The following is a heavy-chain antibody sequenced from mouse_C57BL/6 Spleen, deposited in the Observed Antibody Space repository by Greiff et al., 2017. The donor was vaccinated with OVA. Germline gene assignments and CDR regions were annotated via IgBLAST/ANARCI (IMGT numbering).Heavy chain of an antibody. CDR1: GYTFTSYW. Sequence: QVQLQQPGAELVKPGASVKLSCKASGYTFTSYWMQWVKQRPGQGLEWIGEIDPSDSYTNYNQKFKGKATLTVDTSSSTAYMQLSSLTSEDSAVYYCARTYYSNYYFDYWGKGTTLTVSS. CDR2: IDPSDSYT. D-gene: IGHD2-5*01. CDR3: ARTYYSNYYFDY. J-gene: IGHJ2*01. V-gene: IGHV1-50*01.